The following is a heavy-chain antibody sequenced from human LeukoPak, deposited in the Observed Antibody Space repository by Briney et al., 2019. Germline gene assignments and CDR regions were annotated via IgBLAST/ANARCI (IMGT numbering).Heavy chain of an antibody. CDR1: GFTFSSYS. Sequence: GGSLRLSCAASGFTFSSYSMNWVRQAPGKGLEWVSSISSSSSYIYYADSVKGRFTISRDNAKNSLYLQMNSLGAEDTAVYYCARKEGAVDKYYYYGMDVWGQGTTVTVSS. CDR3: ARKEGAVDKYYYYGMDV. V-gene: IGHV3-21*01. J-gene: IGHJ6*02. D-gene: IGHD6-19*01. CDR2: ISSSSSYI.